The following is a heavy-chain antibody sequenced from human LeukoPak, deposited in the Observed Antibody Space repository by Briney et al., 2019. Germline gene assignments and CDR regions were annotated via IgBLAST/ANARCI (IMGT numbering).Heavy chain of an antibody. Sequence: VGSLRLSCAASGFTFNNYAMSWVRRAPGKGLEWVSAISGSGQSTYYEDSVKGRFTISRDNSKNTLYLQMNSLRAEDTAVYYCAEFGVYYDSSGYFDYWGQGTLVTVSS. J-gene: IGHJ4*02. CDR2: ISGSGQST. CDR1: GFTFNNYA. D-gene: IGHD3-22*01. V-gene: IGHV3-23*01. CDR3: AEFGVYYDSSGYFDY.